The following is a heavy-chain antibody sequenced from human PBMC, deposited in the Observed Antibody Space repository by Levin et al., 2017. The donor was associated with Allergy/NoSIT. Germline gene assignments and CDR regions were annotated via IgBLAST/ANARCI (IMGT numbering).Heavy chain of an antibody. CDR1: GFTFSSYA. CDR3: AKLGPYSSLRSCYFDY. CDR2: ISGSGGST. J-gene: IGHJ4*02. Sequence: LSLTCAASGFTFSSYAMSWVRQAPGKGLEWVSAISGSGGSTYYADSVKGRFTISRDNSKNTLYLQMNSLRAEDTAVYYCAKLGPYSSLRSCYFDYWGQGTLVTVSS. D-gene: IGHD6-13*01. V-gene: IGHV3-23*01.